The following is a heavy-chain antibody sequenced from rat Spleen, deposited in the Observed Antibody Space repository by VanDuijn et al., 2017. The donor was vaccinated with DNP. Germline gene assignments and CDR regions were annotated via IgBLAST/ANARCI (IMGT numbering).Heavy chain of an antibody. Sequence: EVQLVESGGGLVQPGRSLKVSCAASGFTFNKYGMAWVRQTPTKGLEWVASISTSGDNAYYRDSVKGRFTISRDNAKNTQYLQMDSLRSEDTATYYCTRDNYSSYMPYYYAMDAWGQGASVTVSS. CDR3: TRDNYSSYMPYYYAMDA. CDR1: GFTFNKYG. CDR2: ISTSGDNA. D-gene: IGHD1-2*01. J-gene: IGHJ4*01. V-gene: IGHV5S13*01.